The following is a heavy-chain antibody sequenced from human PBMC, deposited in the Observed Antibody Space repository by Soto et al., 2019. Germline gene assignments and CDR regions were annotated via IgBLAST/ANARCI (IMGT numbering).Heavy chain of an antibody. V-gene: IGHV4-34*01. CDR3: ARGRVNYYGSGSYGLAYYYGMDV. CDR2: INHSGST. D-gene: IGHD3-10*01. CDR1: GGSFSRYY. Sequence: SETLSLTCAVYGGSFSRYYWSWIRQPPGKGLEWIGEINHSGSTNYNPSLKSRVTISVDTSKNQFSLKLSSVTAADTAVYYCARGRVNYYGSGSYGLAYYYGMDVWGQGTTVT. J-gene: IGHJ6*02.